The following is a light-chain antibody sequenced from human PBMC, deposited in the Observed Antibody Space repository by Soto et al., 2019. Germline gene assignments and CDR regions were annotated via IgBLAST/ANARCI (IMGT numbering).Light chain of an antibody. CDR1: SSNIGSNA. CDR3: AASDDSLNAVL. Sequence: QSVLTQPPSASGTPGQRVTISCPGSSSNIGSNAVNWYQQVPGTAPKLLIYSTTQRPSGVPDRFSGYKSCTSASLAISGLQSADEAAYYCAASDDSLNAVLFGGGTKLTVL. V-gene: IGLV1-44*01. J-gene: IGLJ2*01. CDR2: STT.